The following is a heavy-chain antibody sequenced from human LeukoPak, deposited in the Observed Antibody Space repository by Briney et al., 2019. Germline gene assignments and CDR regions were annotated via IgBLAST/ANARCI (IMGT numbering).Heavy chain of an antibody. J-gene: IGHJ3*02. CDR1: GGSFSGYY. CDR3: ARRRVRVSSGWRGNAFDI. D-gene: IGHD6-19*01. V-gene: IGHV4-34*01. Sequence: PSETLSLTCAVYGGSFSGYYWSWIRQPPGKGLEWIGEINHSGSTNYNPSLKSRVTISVDTSKNQFSLKLSSVTAADTAVYYCARRRVRVSSGWRGNAFDIWGQGTMVTVSS. CDR2: INHSGST.